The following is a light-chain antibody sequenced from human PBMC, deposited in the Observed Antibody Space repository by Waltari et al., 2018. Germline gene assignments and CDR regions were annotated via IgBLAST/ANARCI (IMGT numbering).Light chain of an antibody. V-gene: IGLV2-11*01. CDR1: SSVVGCYNY. Sequence: QPALTQPCSVSGSPGQLVTISCTATSSVVGCYNYVSLYQHHPGKAPRLIIYDVTKRPSGVPDRFSASKSDNTASLTISGLQAEDEADYYYCSYAGSITFWVFGGGTKLTVL. CDR2: DVT. J-gene: IGLJ3*02. CDR3: CSYAGSITFWV.